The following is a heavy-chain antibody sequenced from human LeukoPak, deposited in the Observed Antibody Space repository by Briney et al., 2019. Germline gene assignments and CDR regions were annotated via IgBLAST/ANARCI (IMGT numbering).Heavy chain of an antibody. CDR1: GFTFSSYA. V-gene: IGHV3-30*04. Sequence: PGGSLRLSCAASGFTFSSYAMHWVRQAPGKGLEWVAVISYDGSNKYYADSVKGRFTISRDNSKNTLYLQMNSLRAEDTAVYYCARDASYGSGWFLYYFDYWGQGTLVTVSS. CDR2: ISYDGSNK. J-gene: IGHJ4*02. CDR3: ARDASYGSGWFLYYFDY. D-gene: IGHD6-19*01.